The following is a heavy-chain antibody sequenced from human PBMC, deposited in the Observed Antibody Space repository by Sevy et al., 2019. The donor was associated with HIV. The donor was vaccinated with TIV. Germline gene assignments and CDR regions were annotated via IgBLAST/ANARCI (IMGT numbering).Heavy chain of an antibody. V-gene: IGHV3-23*01. CDR2: VSGSGAST. D-gene: IGHD1-26*01. J-gene: IGHJ4*02. Sequence: GGSLRLSCVASGLTFYSYAMSWVRQAPGKGLEWVSGVSGSGASTFYADSVKGRFTISRDNSKNTLHLQMNSLRAEDTAVYYCVRVKWGVGATGGDFDSWGQGALVTVSS. CDR3: VRVKWGVGATGGDFDS. CDR1: GLTFYSYA.